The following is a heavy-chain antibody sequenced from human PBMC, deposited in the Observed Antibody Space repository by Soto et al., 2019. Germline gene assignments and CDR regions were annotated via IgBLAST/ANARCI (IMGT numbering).Heavy chain of an antibody. Sequence: ASVKVSCKASGYTFTSYYINWVLQATGEGLEWMGWMNPNSGNTGYAQKFQGRVTMTRNTSISTAYMELSSLRSEDTAVYYCARQDYSSSWYPGWDYYYGMDVWGQGTTVTVSS. CDR3: ARQDYSSSWYPGWDYYYGMDV. V-gene: IGHV1-8*01. CDR2: MNPNSGNT. CDR1: GYTFTSYY. J-gene: IGHJ6*02. D-gene: IGHD6-13*01.